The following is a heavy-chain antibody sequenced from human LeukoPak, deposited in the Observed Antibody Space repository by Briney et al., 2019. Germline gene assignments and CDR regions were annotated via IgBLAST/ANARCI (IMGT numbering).Heavy chain of an antibody. CDR1: GFTFSTYT. J-gene: IGHJ4*02. CDR2: ISSDGGNT. CDR3: VKHIHDNWNYGDY. D-gene: IGHD1-7*01. V-gene: IGHV3-64D*09. Sequence: GGSLRLSCSSSGFTFSTYTMHWVRQAPGQGLEYVSGISSDGGNTFSAHSVKGRFTISRDNFKNMVYLQMSSLRAEDTAIYYCVKHIHDNWNYGDYWGQRTLVTVSS.